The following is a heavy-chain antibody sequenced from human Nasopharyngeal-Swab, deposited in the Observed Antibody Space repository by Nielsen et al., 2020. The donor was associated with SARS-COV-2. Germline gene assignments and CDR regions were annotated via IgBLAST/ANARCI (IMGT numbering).Heavy chain of an antibody. V-gene: IGHV4-39*07. CDR1: GGSVSSESYY. Sequence: SETLSLTCTVSGGSVSSESYYWGWIRQPPGKGLECIGNIYHSGSTYYNPSLKSRVTISVDTSKNQFSLKLSSVTAADTAVYYCARRSSWYYLDYWGQGILVTVSS. CDR3: ARRSSWYYLDY. D-gene: IGHD6-13*01. J-gene: IGHJ4*02. CDR2: IYHSGST.